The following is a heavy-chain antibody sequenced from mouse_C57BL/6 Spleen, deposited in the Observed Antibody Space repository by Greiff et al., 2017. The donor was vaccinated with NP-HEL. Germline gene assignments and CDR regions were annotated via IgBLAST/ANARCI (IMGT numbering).Heavy chain of an antibody. Sequence: QVQLKQPGAELVRPGSSVKLSCKASGYTFTSYWMHWVKQRPIQGLEWIGNIDPSDSETHYNQKFKDKATLTVDKSSSTAYMQLSSLTSEDSAVYYCASTMVTTEFAYWGQGTLVTVSA. J-gene: IGHJ3*01. V-gene: IGHV1-52*01. D-gene: IGHD2-2*01. CDR3: ASTMVTTEFAY. CDR1: GYTFTSYW. CDR2: IDPSDSET.